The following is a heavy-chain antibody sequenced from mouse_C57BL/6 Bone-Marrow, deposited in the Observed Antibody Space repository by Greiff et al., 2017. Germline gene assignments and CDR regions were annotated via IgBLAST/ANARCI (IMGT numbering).Heavy chain of an antibody. CDR1: GYTFTSYW. J-gene: IGHJ4*01. D-gene: IGHD2-4*01. Sequence: QVQLQQPGAELVKPGASVKMSCKASGYTFTSYWITWVKQRPGQGLEWIGDIYPGSGSTNYNEKFKSKATLTVDTSSSTAYVQLSSLTSEDSAVYYCATGIYYDYDRVYAMDYWGQGTSVTVSS. CDR3: ATGIYYDYDRVYAMDY. V-gene: IGHV1-55*01. CDR2: IYPGSGST.